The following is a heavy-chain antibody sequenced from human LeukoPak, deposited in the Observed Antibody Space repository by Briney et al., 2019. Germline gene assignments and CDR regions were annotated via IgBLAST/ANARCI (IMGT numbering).Heavy chain of an antibody. Sequence: ASVKVSCKVSGYTLTELSMHWVRQAPGQGLEWMGWINPNSGGTNYAQKFQGRVTMTRDTSISTAYMELSRLRSDDTAVYYCARFGYPDAFDIWGQGTMVTVSS. V-gene: IGHV1-2*02. CDR1: GYTLTELS. CDR3: ARFGYPDAFDI. D-gene: IGHD3-22*01. CDR2: INPNSGGT. J-gene: IGHJ3*02.